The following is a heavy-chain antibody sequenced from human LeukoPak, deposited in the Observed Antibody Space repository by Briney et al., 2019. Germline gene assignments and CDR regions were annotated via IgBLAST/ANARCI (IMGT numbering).Heavy chain of an antibody. D-gene: IGHD4-17*01. V-gene: IGHV4-59*08. CDR2: ISNTGTT. CDR3: SRQPWVHGRRFDP. J-gene: IGHJ5*02. CDR1: GAFISTYH. Sequence: NPSETLSLPCTLSGAFISTYHGSGLRQPPGKGLEWIGYISNTGTTNYNPSLKSRVTISVDTSRNHFSLRLTSVTATDTAVIYCSRQPWVHGRRFDPWGLGTLVTVSS.